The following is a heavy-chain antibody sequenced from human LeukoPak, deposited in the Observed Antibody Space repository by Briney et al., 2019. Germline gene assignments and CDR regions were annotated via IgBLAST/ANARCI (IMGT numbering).Heavy chain of an antibody. CDR1: GGSFSSYY. CDR2: INHSGST. J-gene: IGHJ4*02. V-gene: IGHV4-34*01. D-gene: IGHD3-22*01. Sequence: SETLSLTCAVYGGSFSSYYWSWIRQPPGKGLEWIGEINHSGSTNYNPSLKSRVTISVDTSKNQFSLKLSSVTAADTAVYYCARSLHYYDSSLYFDYWGQGTLVTVSS. CDR3: ARSLHYYDSSLYFDY.